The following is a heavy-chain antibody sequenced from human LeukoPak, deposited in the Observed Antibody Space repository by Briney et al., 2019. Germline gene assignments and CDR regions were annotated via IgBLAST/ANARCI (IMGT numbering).Heavy chain of an antibody. V-gene: IGHV3-23*01. CDR2: ISGSGGST. CDR1: GFTFSSYA. D-gene: IGHD3-10*01. J-gene: IGHJ4*02. Sequence: PGGSLRLSCAASGFTFSSYAMSWVRQAPGKGLEWVSGISGSGGSTYYADSVKGRFTISRDNSKNTLYLQMNSLRDEDTAVYYCAETPRSNMVRGTRLDYWGQGTLVTVSS. CDR3: AETPRSNMVRGTRLDY.